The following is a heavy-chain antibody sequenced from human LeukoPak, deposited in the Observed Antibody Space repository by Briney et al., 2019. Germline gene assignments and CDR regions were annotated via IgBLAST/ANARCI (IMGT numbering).Heavy chain of an antibody. D-gene: IGHD3-22*01. J-gene: IGHJ4*02. CDR2: ISGSGGST. V-gene: IGHV3-23*01. CDR3: AKDLKRKMLQVVVVWAQQFNYFDY. CDR1: GFTFSSYA. Sequence: PGGSLRLSCAASGFTFSSYAMSWVRQAPGKGLEWVSAISGSGGSTYYADSVKGRFTISRDNSKNTLYLQMNSLRAEDTAVYYCAKDLKRKMLQVVVVWAQQFNYFDYWGQGTLVTVSS.